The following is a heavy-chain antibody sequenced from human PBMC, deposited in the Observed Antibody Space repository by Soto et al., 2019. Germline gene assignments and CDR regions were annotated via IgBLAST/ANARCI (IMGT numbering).Heavy chain of an antibody. V-gene: IGHV5-51*01. CDR2: IYPGDSDT. Sequence: PAESLKISCKVSGYSFTRYCIGWWRQIPWKRLEWMGIIYPGDSDTRYSPSFQGQVTISADKSISTAYLQWSSLKASDTAMYYCARQIAVAGVALYYYYGMDVWGQGTTVTVSS. J-gene: IGHJ6*02. CDR1: GYSFTRYC. CDR3: ARQIAVAGVALYYYYGMDV. D-gene: IGHD6-19*01.